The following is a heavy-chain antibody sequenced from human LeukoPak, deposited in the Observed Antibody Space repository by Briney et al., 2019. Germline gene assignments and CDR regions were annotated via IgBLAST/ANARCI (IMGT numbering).Heavy chain of an antibody. CDR1: EFSVGSNY. D-gene: IGHD3-22*01. Sequence: PGGSLRLSCAASEFSVGSNYMSWVRQAPGKGLEWVSGISGSGGSTYYADSVKGRFTISRDNSKNTLYLQMNSLRAEDTAVYYCANPPGWYDSSGYFSRRYWGQGTLVTVSS. J-gene: IGHJ4*02. CDR2: ISGSGGST. V-gene: IGHV3-23*01. CDR3: ANPPGWYDSSGYFSRRY.